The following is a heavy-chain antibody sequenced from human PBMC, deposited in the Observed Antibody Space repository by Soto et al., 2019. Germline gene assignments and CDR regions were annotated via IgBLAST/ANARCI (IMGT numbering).Heavy chain of an antibody. Sequence: GGSLRLSCAGSGFTFDDYAMHWVRQGPGKGLEWVSGISWNSGSIGYADSVKGRFTISRDNAKNSLYLQMNSLRAEDTALYYCAKERAYYGSGGFDIWGQGTMVTVSS. CDR3: AKERAYYGSGGFDI. J-gene: IGHJ3*02. V-gene: IGHV3-9*01. CDR2: ISWNSGSI. D-gene: IGHD3-10*01. CDR1: GFTFDDYA.